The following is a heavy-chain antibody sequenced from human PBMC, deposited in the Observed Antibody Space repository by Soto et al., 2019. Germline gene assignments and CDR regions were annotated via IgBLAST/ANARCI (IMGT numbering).Heavy chain of an antibody. CDR3: VRRHVSATGIDWLGP. J-gene: IGHJ5*02. V-gene: IGHV1-3*01. Sequence: ASVKVSCKASGYTFTSYGIHWVRQAPGQRLEWMGWINAANGDTKYSPKFQGRVTITRDTSASTAYMELSSLRSEDTAVYYCVRRHVSATGIDWLGPWGQGTLVTVSS. D-gene: IGHD6-13*01. CDR1: GYTFTSYG. CDR2: INAANGDT.